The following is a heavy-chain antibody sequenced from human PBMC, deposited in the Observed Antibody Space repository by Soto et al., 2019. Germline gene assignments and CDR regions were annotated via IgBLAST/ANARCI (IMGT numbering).Heavy chain of an antibody. CDR1: GYSFTSYW. CDR2: IYPGDSDT. Sequence: PGESLKISCKGSGYSFTSYWIGWVRQMPGKGLEWMGIIYPGDSDTRYSPSFQGQVTISADKSISTAYLQWSSLKASDTAMYYCARQSEAARLVYYYYGMDVWGQGTTVTVSS. CDR3: ARQSEAARLVYYYYGMDV. V-gene: IGHV5-51*01. D-gene: IGHD6-6*01. J-gene: IGHJ6*02.